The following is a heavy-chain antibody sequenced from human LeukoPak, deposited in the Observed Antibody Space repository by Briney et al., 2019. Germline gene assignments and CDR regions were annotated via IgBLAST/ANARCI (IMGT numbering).Heavy chain of an antibody. J-gene: IGHJ4*02. CDR3: ARPAAALTTISIFGVAPPDY. V-gene: IGHV3-43*01. CDR1: GLTFDDYT. Sequence: GGSLRLSCAASGLTFDDYTMHWVRQAPGKGLEWVSLSWDGGRTHYADSVQGRFTISRDDSSNTIYLQMNGLRFEDTAVYYCARPAAALTTISIFGVAPPDYWGQGTLVTVSS. D-gene: IGHD3-3*01. CDR2: SWDGGRT.